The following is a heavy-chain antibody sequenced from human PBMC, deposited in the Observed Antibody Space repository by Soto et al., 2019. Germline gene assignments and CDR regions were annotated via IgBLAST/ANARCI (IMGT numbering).Heavy chain of an antibody. CDR3: ARGEGRYCSGGSCYAR. J-gene: IGHJ4*02. Sequence: PSETLSLTCTVSGGSISSGDYYWSWIRQPPGKGLEWIGYIYYSGSTYYNPSLKSRVTISVDTSKNQFSLKLSSVTAADTAVYYCARGEGRYCSGGSCYARWGQGTLVTVSS. D-gene: IGHD2-15*01. CDR2: IYYSGST. V-gene: IGHV4-30-4*01. CDR1: GGSISSGDYY.